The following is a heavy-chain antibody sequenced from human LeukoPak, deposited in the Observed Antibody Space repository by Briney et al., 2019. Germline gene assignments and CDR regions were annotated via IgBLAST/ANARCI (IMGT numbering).Heavy chain of an antibody. CDR2: ISTSGGRA. CDR3: SNHYYDISGHKA. Sequence: PGGSLRLSCAASGFTFSNYAMAWVRQAPGKGLEWVSRISTSGGRADYADSVKGRFTIGRDNSKNTLHLQMNSLRAEDTAVYVCSNHYYDISGHKAWGQGTRVTVSS. CDR1: GFTFSNYA. J-gene: IGHJ5*02. V-gene: IGHV3-23*01. D-gene: IGHD3-22*01.